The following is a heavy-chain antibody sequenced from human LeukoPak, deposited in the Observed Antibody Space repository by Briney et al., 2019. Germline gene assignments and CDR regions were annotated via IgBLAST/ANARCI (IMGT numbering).Heavy chain of an antibody. Sequence: PSETLSLTCTVSGRSISSYYWSWIRQPPGKGLEWIGYIYYSGSTNYNPSLKSRVTISVDTSKNQFSLKLSSVTAADTAVYYCAGAGFGELYYYYGMDVWGKGTTVTVSS. D-gene: IGHD3-10*01. CDR2: IYYSGST. CDR3: AGAGFGELYYYYGMDV. CDR1: GRSISSYY. V-gene: IGHV4-59*01. J-gene: IGHJ6*04.